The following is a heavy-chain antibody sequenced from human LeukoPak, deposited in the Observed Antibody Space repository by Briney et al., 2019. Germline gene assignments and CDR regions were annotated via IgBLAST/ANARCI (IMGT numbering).Heavy chain of an antibody. J-gene: IGHJ4*02. D-gene: IGHD5-12*01. V-gene: IGHV4-31*03. CDR1: GGSISSGGYY. CDR3: AGGYSGFKINFDY. CDR2: IYYSGST. Sequence: SETLSLTCTVSGGSISSGGYYWSWSRQHPGKGLEWIGYIYYSGSTYYNPSLKSRVTISVDTSKNQFSLKLSSVTAADTDVYYCAGGYSGFKINFDYWGQGTLVTVSS.